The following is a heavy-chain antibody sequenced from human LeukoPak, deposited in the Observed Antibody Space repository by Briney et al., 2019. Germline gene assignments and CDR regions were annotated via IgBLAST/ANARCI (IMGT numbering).Heavy chain of an antibody. J-gene: IGHJ4*02. Sequence: GGSLRLSCAASGFTFSSYEMNWVRQAPGKGLEWVGFIRSKAYGGTTEYAASVKGRFTISRDDSKSIAYLQMNSLKTEDTAVYYCTRGAAAGIVLFYYFDYWGQGTLVTVSS. CDR3: TRGAAAGIVLFYYFDY. D-gene: IGHD6-13*01. CDR2: IRSKAYGGTT. CDR1: GFTFSSYE. V-gene: IGHV3-49*04.